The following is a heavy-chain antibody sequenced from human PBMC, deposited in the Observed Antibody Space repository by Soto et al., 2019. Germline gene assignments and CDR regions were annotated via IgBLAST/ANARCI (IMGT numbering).Heavy chain of an antibody. Sequence: SVKVSCKASGGTFSSYAISWVRQAPGQGLEWMGGIIPIFGTANYAQKFQGRVTITADESTSTAYMELSGLRSEDTAVYYCARDSGSLKSWSDAFDIWGQGTMVTVSS. CDR1: GGTFSSYA. D-gene: IGHD3-10*01. CDR2: IIPIFGTA. CDR3: ARDSGSLKSWSDAFDI. J-gene: IGHJ3*02. V-gene: IGHV1-69*13.